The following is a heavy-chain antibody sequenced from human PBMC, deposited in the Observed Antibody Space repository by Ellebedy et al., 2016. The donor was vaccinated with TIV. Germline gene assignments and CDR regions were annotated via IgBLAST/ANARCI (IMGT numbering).Heavy chain of an antibody. Sequence: GESLKISXTASGFTFGDYAMSWFRQAPGKGLEWVGFIRSKAYGGTTEYAASVKGRFTISRDDSKSIAYLQMNSLKTEDTAVYYCTRWPYGIAVDYWGQGTLVTVSS. CDR3: TRWPYGIAVDY. V-gene: IGHV3-49*03. CDR2: IRSKAYGGTT. CDR1: GFTFGDYA. D-gene: IGHD6-13*01. J-gene: IGHJ4*02.